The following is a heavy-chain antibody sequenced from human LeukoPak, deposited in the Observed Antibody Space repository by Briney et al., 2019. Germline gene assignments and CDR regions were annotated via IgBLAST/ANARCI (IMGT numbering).Heavy chain of an antibody. D-gene: IGHD6-19*01. J-gene: IGHJ4*02. V-gene: IGHV1-69*05. CDR3: ARDGSSGWSFLYYFNY. Sequence: ASVKVSCKASGGTFSSYAISWVRQAPGKGLEWMGGIIPIFGTANYAQKFKGRVTITTDESTSTAYMELSSLRSEDTAVYYCARDGSSGWSFLYYFNYWGQGTLVTVSS. CDR2: IIPIFGTA. CDR1: GGTFSSYA.